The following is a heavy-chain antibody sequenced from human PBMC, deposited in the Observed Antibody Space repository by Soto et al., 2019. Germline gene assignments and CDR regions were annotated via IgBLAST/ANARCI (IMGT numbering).Heavy chain of an antibody. CDR2: TYYRSKWYN. V-gene: IGHV6-1*01. D-gene: IGHD6-19*01. CDR1: GDSVSSNSAA. Sequence: PSQTLSLTCAISGDSVSSNSAAWNWIRQSPSRGLEWLGRTYYRSKWYNDYAVSVKSRITINPDTSKSQFSLQLNSVTPEDTAVYYCARASTSSSGWYEGFGYWGQGTLVTVSS. J-gene: IGHJ4*02. CDR3: ARASTSSSGWYEGFGY.